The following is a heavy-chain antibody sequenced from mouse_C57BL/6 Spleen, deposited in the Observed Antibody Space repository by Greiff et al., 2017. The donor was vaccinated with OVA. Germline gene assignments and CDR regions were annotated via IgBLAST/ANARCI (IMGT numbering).Heavy chain of an antibody. V-gene: IGHV1-61*01. CDR1: GYTFTSYW. CDR3: ATMLTHAMGY. J-gene: IGHJ4*01. CDR2: IYPSDSET. Sequence: QVQLQQPGAELVRPGSSVKLSCKASGYTFTSYWMDWVKQRPGQGLEWIGNIYPSDSETHYNQKFKDKATLTVDKSSSTAYMQLSSLTSEDSAVYYWATMLTHAMGYWGQGTSVTVSS. D-gene: IGHD2-1*01.